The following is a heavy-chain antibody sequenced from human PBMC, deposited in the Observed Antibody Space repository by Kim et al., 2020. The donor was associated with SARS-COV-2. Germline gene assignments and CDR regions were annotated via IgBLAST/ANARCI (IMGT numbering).Heavy chain of an antibody. Sequence: SETLSLTCSVSGDSIGSFYWSWIRHTPGKGLEWIGYVYHSGTANFSPSFNSRVTLSVDMAKNQFSLTLRSVTAADTAFYYCARETTGYGELPDWGQGILVIVSS. V-gene: IGHV4-59*01. CDR3: ARETTGYGELPD. CDR2: VYHSGTA. CDR1: GDSIGSFY. D-gene: IGHD3-10*01. J-gene: IGHJ4*02.